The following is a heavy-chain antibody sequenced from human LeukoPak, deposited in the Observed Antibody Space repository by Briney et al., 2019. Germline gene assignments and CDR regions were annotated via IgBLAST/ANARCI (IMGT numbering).Heavy chain of an antibody. CDR2: ISGSGGST. J-gene: IGHJ4*02. D-gene: IGHD3-10*01. CDR1: GFTFSSYA. Sequence: GXSLRLSCAASGFTFSSYAMSWVRQAPGKGLEWVSVISGSGGSTYYADSVKGRFTISRDNSKDTLYLQMNSLRAEDTAVYYCAKDQDLTMVRGIPAPHYFDYWGQGSLVTVSS. V-gene: IGHV3-23*01. CDR3: AKDQDLTMVRGIPAPHYFDY.